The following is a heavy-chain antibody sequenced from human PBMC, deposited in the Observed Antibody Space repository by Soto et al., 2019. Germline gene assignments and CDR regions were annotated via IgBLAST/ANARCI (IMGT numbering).Heavy chain of an antibody. CDR2: INHSGST. D-gene: IGHD6-19*01. CDR3: ARGHGYSSTQFDY. CDR1: GGSISSYY. Sequence: SETLSLTCTVSGGSISSYYWSWIRQPPGKGLEWIGYINHSGSTNYNPSLKSRVTISVDTSKNQFSLKLSSVTAADTAVYYCARGHGYSSTQFDYWGQGTRVTVSS. J-gene: IGHJ4*02. V-gene: IGHV4-59*12.